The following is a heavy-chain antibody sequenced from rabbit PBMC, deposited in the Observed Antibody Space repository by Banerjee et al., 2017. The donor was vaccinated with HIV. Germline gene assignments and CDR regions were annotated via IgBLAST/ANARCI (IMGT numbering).Heavy chain of an antibody. CDR2: IDNGDGST. D-gene: IGHD6-1*01. CDR1: SNV. Sequence: SNVMCWVRQAPGKRPEWIACIDNGDGSTYYANWVNGRFTISRSTSLNTVTLQMTSLTAADTATYFCARDGGMLDYKSWGPGTLVTVS. J-gene: IGHJ6*01. CDR3: ARDGGMLDYKS. V-gene: IGHV1S47*01.